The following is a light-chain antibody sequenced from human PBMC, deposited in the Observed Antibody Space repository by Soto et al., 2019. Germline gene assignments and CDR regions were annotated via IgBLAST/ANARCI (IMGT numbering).Light chain of an antibody. CDR1: QSISSY. J-gene: IGKJ1*01. Sequence: DIQMTQSPSSLSASVGDRVTITCRASQSISSYLNWYQQKPGKAPKLLISAASSLESGVPSRFSGSGSGTDFSLTISSLQPEDFATYYCQQSYSTLWGTCGQGTKVDIK. CDR3: QQSYSTLWGT. CDR2: AAS. V-gene: IGKV1-39*01.